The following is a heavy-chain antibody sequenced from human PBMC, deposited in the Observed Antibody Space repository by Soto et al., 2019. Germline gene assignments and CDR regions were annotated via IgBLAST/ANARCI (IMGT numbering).Heavy chain of an antibody. D-gene: IGHD2-15*01. CDR1: WGQCSGFS. CDR2: INHSGST. Sequence: LTWTVVWGQCSGFSGRGIGQTPGKGLEWIGEINHSGSTNYNPSLKSRVTISVDTSKNQFSLKLSSVTAADTAVYYCAGQDIVVVVAAIHYWGQGTLVTVSS. V-gene: IGHV4-34*01. CDR3: AGQDIVVVVAAIHY. J-gene: IGHJ4*02.